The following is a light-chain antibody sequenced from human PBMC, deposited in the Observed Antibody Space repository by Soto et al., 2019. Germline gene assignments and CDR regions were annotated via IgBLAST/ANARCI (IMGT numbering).Light chain of an antibody. Sequence: DIQMTQSPSTLSASVGDRVTITCRASQSISSWLAWYQQKPGKAPNLLIYKASTLESGVPSRFSGSGSGTEVTLTISSLEPEDVEVYYCQQRGNRPPWTVGQGTKVDIK. CDR3: QQRGNRPPWT. V-gene: IGKV1-5*03. CDR2: KAS. CDR1: QSISSW. J-gene: IGKJ1*01.